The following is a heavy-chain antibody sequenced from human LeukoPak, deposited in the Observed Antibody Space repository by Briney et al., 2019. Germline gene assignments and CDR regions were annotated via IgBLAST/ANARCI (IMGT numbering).Heavy chain of an antibody. CDR2: INQDGSGK. V-gene: IGHV3-7*02. CDR1: GFTFSKYF. J-gene: IGHJ4*02. D-gene: IGHD5-12*01. Sequence: GGSLRLSCAASGFTFSKYFMSWVRQAPGKGLEWVANINQDGSGKYYVDSVKGRFTISRDNAKNSLYLQMNSLRDEDTALYYCARSGYDIIFDYWGQGTLVTVSS. CDR3: ARSGYDIIFDY.